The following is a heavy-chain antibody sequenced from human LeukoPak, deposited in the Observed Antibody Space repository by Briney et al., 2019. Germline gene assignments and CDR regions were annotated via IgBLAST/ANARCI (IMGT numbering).Heavy chain of an antibody. CDR1: GGSISSSSYY. D-gene: IGHD2-15*01. CDR3: ARQWCSGGSCGYWFDP. J-gene: IGHJ5*02. CDR2: IYYSGST. V-gene: IGHV4-39*01. Sequence: SETLSLTCTVSGGSISSSSYYWGWIRQPPGKGLEWIGTIYYSGSTYYNPSLKSRVTISVDTSKNQFSLRLSSVTAADTAVYYCARQWCSGGSCGYWFDPWGQGTLVTVSS.